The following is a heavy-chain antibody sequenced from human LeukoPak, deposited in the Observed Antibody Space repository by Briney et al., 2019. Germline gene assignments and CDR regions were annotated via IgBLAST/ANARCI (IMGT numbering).Heavy chain of an antibody. CDR1: GYSFTSYW. CDR3: ARHIVAISDFDY. CDR2: IDPSDSYT. Sequence: GESLKISCKGSGYSFTSYWISWGRQMPGKGLEWRGRIDPSDSYTNYSPSFQGHVTISADKSISTAYLQWSSLKASDTAMYYCARHIVAISDFDYWGQGTLVAVYS. V-gene: IGHV5-10-1*01. J-gene: IGHJ4*02. D-gene: IGHD5-12*01.